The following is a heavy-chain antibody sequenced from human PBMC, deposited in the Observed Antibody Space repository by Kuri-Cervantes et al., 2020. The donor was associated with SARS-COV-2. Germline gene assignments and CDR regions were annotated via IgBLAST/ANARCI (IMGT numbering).Heavy chain of an antibody. CDR2: IYYSGST. Sequence: AETLSLTCTVSGGSISSYYWSWIRQPPGKGLEWIGYIYYSGSTNYNPSLKSRVTISVDTSKNQFSLKLSSVTAADTAVYYCARVLRGRAARPNGYYSYGMDVWGQGTTVTVSS. J-gene: IGHJ6*02. CDR3: ARVLRGRAARPNGYYSYGMDV. V-gene: IGHV4-59*12. CDR1: GGSISSYY. D-gene: IGHD6-6*01.